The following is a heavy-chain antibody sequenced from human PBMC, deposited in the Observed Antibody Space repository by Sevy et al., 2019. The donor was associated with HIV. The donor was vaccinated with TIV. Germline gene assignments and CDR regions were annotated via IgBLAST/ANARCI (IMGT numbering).Heavy chain of an antibody. CDR3: ARDEGYDFWSGYRNYYNYGMDV. CDR2: INTNTGNP. D-gene: IGHD3-3*01. Sequence: ASVKVSCKASGYTFTSYAMIWVRQAPGQGLEWMGWINTNTGNPTYAQGFTGRFVFSLDTSVSTAYLQISSLKAEDTAVYYCARDEGYDFWSGYRNYYNYGMDVWGQGTTVTVSS. V-gene: IGHV7-4-1*02. J-gene: IGHJ6*02. CDR1: GYTFTSYA.